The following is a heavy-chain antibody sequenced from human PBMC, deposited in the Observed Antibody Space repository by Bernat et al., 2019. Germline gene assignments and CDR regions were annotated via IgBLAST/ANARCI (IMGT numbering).Heavy chain of an antibody. CDR3: ARESFSYGSGLDDAFDF. V-gene: IGHV3-30*03. D-gene: IGHD5-18*01. J-gene: IGHJ3*01. Sequence: QVRLVESWGGVVQPGRSLRLSCAASGFPFSNYGIHWVRQAPGKGLEWVVFLSYDGTNRYDADSVKGRITISRDNSKNTVYLQMNSLRVEDTAIYYCARESFSYGSGLDDAFDFWGQGTMVIVSS. CDR2: LSYDGTNR. CDR1: GFPFSNYG.